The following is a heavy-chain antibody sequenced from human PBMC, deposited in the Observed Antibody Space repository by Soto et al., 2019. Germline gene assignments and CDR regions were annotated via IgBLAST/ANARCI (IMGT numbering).Heavy chain of an antibody. CDR2: INAGNGNT. Sequence: GASVKVSCKASGYTFTSYAMHWVRQAPGQRLEGMGWINAGNGNTKYSQKFQGRVTITRDTSASTAYMELSSLRSEDTAVYYCAISPWLPPVDRFSPWGQGTPVTVSS. CDR1: GYTFTSYA. V-gene: IGHV1-3*01. CDR3: AISPWLPPVDRFSP. J-gene: IGHJ5*02. D-gene: IGHD5-12*01.